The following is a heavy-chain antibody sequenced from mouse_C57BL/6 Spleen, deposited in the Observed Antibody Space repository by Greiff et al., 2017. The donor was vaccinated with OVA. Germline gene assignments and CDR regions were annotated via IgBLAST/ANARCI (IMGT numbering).Heavy chain of an antibody. Sequence: QVQLQQSGAELARPGASVKLSCKASGYTFTSYGISWVKQRTGQGLEWIGEIYPRSGNTYYNEKFKGKATLTADKSSSTAYMELRSLTSEDSAVYFCARESHYSNYPAWFAYWGQGTLVTVSA. CDR2: IYPRSGNT. D-gene: IGHD2-5*01. CDR1: GYTFTSYG. V-gene: IGHV1-81*01. J-gene: IGHJ3*01. CDR3: ARESHYSNYPAWFAY.